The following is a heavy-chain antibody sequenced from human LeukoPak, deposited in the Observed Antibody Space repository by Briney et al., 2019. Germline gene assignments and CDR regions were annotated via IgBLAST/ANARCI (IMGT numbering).Heavy chain of an antibody. V-gene: IGHV3-15*01. CDR1: GFTFSNAW. CDR2: IKSKTGDGTS. CDR3: TTDLVGATIAGYFDC. J-gene: IGHJ4*02. Sequence: GGSLRLSCAASGFTFSNAWMSWVRQAPGKGLEWVCCIKSKTGDGTSEYAAPVKGRFTSARADSTITLYLQMNSLKTEDTAVYYCTTDLVGATIAGYFDCWGQGTLGTVS. D-gene: IGHD1-26*01.